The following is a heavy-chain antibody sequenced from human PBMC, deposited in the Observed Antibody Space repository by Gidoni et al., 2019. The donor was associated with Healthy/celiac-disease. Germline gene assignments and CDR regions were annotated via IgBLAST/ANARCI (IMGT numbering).Heavy chain of an antibody. CDR1: GFTFSSYA. V-gene: IGHV3-23*01. CDR3: AKDSGGSGWYLGLD. Sequence: EVQLLESGGGLVQPGGSLRISCAASGFTFSSYAMSWVRQAQGKGLEWVSAISGSGGSTYYADSVKGRYTISRDNSKNTLYLQMNSLRAEDTAVYYCAKDSGGSGWYLGLDWGQGTLVTVSS. D-gene: IGHD6-19*01. CDR2: ISGSGGST. J-gene: IGHJ4*02.